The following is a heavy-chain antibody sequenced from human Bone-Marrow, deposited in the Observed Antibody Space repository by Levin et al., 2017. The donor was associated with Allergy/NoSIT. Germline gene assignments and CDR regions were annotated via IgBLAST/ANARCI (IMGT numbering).Heavy chain of an antibody. J-gene: IGHJ4*02. V-gene: IGHV3-21*01. CDR2: ISTTSRYI. CDR1: GFTFSSQN. D-gene: IGHD6-19*01. Sequence: GGSLRLSCAASGFTFSSQNMNWVRQAPGRGLEWVSSISTTSRYIHYADSVKGRFTISRDNAKNSLYLQMNSLKAEDTAVYYCARGSGWYDYWGQGTLVTVSS. CDR3: ARGSGWYDY.